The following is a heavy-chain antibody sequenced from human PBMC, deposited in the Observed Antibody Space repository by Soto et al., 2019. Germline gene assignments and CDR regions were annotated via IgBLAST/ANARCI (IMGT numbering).Heavy chain of an antibody. D-gene: IGHD1-20*01. Sequence: ASVKVSCKASGDTFTSYGISWVRQAPGQGLEWMGWISAYNGNTNYAQKLQGRVTMTTDTSTSTAYMELRSLRSDDTAVYYCARVRYNWNPYDYWGQGTLVTVSS. V-gene: IGHV1-18*01. CDR3: ARVRYNWNPYDY. CDR1: GDTFTSYG. CDR2: ISAYNGNT. J-gene: IGHJ4*02.